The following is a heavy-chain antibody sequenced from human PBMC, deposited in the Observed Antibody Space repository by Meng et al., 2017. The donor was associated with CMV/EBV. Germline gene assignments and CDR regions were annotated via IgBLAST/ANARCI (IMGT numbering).Heavy chain of an antibody. CDR3: ARSRGDCSSTSCYPRYFDY. CDR1: GGSISSSSYY. Sequence: SETLSLTCTVSGGSISSSSYYWGWIRQPPGKGLEWIGSIYYSGSTYYNPSLKSRVTISVDTSKNQFSLKLSSVTAADTAVYYCARSRGDCSSTSCYPRYFDYWGQGTLVTVSS. D-gene: IGHD2-2*01. J-gene: IGHJ4*02. CDR2: IYYSGST. V-gene: IGHV4-39*07.